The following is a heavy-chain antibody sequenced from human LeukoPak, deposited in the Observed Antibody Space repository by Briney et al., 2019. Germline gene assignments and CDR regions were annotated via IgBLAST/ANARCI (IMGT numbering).Heavy chain of an antibody. Sequence: KPGGSLRLSCAASGFTFSDYYMRWIRQAPGKGLEWVSYISSSGSTIYYADSVKGRFTISRDNAKNSLYLQMNSLRAEDTAVYYCARDLAPILRFLEWLSTPRQHDAFDIWGQGTMVTVSS. CDR2: ISSSGSTI. CDR1: GFTFSDYY. J-gene: IGHJ3*02. CDR3: ARDLAPILRFLEWLSTPRQHDAFDI. D-gene: IGHD3-3*01. V-gene: IGHV3-11*04.